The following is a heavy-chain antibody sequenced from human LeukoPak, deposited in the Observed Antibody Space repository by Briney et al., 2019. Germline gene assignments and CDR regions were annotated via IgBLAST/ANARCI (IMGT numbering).Heavy chain of an antibody. CDR3: ARDGAYCSSTSSYTVDAFDI. CDR1: GYTFTSYY. D-gene: IGHD2-2*02. CDR2: INPSGGST. V-gene: IGHV1-46*03. J-gene: IGHJ3*02. Sequence: GASVKVSCRASGYTFTSYYMHWVRQAPGQGLEWMGIINPSGGSTSYAQKFQGRVTMTRDTSTSTVYMELSSLRSEDTAVYYCARDGAYCSSTSSYTVDAFDIWGQGTMVTVSS.